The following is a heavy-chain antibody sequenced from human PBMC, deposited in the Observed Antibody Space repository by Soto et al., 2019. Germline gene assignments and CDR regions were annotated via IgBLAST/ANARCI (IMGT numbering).Heavy chain of an antibody. CDR3: ASSGSDRPFLS. CDR2: IRNKVNSYST. V-gene: IGHV3-72*01. CDR1: GFTFSDHY. D-gene: IGHD1-26*01. J-gene: IGHJ4*02. Sequence: GGSLRLSCATSGFTFSDHYIDWVRQAPGKGLEWVGRIRNKVNSYSTEYAASVKGRFTISRDDSKSSLYLQMNSLKSEDSAVYFCASSGSDRPFLSRGQGAPITV.